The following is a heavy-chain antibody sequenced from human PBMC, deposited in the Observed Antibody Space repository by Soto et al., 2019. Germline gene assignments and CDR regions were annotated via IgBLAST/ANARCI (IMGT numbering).Heavy chain of an antibody. CDR1: GGSISSSSYY. CDR3: ARHGWGQELPYNWFDP. CDR2: IYYSGST. Sequence: SETLSLTCTVSGGSISSSSYYWGCVRQPPGKGLEWIGSIYYSGSTYYNPSLKSRVTISVDTSKNQFSLKLSSVTAADTAVYYCARHGWGQELPYNWFDPWGQGTLVTVSS. D-gene: IGHD1-26*01. J-gene: IGHJ5*02. V-gene: IGHV4-39*01.